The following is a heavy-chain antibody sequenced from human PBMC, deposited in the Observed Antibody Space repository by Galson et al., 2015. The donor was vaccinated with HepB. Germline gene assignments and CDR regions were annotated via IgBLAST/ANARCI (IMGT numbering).Heavy chain of an antibody. D-gene: IGHD3-22*01. CDR1: GFTFGGYG. V-gene: IGHV3-33*01. J-gene: IGHJ3*02. Sequence: SLRLSCAASGFTFGGYGMHWVRQAPGKGLEWVAVIWHDGNTENYADSVKGRFTISRDNSKSTLFLQMNSLRAEDTAVYYCARDIGYSPFDIWGQGTMVTVSS. CDR2: IWHDGNTE. CDR3: ARDIGYSPFDI.